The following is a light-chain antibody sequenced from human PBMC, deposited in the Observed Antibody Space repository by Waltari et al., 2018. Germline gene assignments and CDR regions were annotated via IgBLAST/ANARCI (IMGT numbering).Light chain of an antibody. CDR1: NSDDGAYNL. Sequence: QSALTQPASVSGSPGQAINISCTGTNSDDGAYNLVSWYQQYPGRAPRIMSYEARNRPSGVANRFAASQAGNTASLTISGLQADDEADYYCCSYGGSYTWVFGGGTKVTVL. CDR2: EAR. V-gene: IGLV2-23*01. CDR3: CSYGGSYTWV. J-gene: IGLJ3*02.